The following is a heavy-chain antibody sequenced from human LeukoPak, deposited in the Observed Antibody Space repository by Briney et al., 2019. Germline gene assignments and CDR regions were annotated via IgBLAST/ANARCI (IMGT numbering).Heavy chain of an antibody. CDR1: GDFLSTSRYA. D-gene: IGHD3-16*01. CDR2: IYYSGST. J-gene: IGHJ2*01. V-gene: IGHV4-39*02. CDR3: ARVALTGEGGRGYFNL. Sequence: PETLSLPCTVSGDFLSTSRYAWRSIRQSPGKGLEWIGTIYYSGSTNLHPSLKTRVTMSVAASKNHFSLNLNSVTAADRALYFCARVALTGEGGRGYFNLWGRGNLVSVSS.